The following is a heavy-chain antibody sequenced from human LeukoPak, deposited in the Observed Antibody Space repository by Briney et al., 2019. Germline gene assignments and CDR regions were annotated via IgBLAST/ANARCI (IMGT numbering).Heavy chain of an antibody. J-gene: IGHJ6*02. CDR1: EFTVSSNY. CDR3: ARDNSLRGYSYGYGYYGMDA. V-gene: IGHV3-66*02. Sequence: GGSLRLSCAASEFTVSSNYMSWVRQAPGKGLEWVSVIYSGGSIYYADSVKGRFTISRDNSKNTLYLQMNSLRAEDTAVYYWARDNSLRGYSYGYGYYGMDAWGQGTTVTVSS. D-gene: IGHD5-18*01. CDR2: IYSGGSI.